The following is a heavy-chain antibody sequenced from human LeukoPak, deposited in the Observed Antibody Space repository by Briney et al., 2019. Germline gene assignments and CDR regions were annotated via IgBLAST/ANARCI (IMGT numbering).Heavy chain of an antibody. CDR2: ISGSGGST. CDR1: GFTFSTYT. J-gene: IGHJ4*02. D-gene: IGHD3-10*01. CDR3: ARGSMVRGVIIVFDY. Sequence: PGGSLRLSCAASGFTFSTYTMSWVRQAPGKGLEWVSTISGSGGSTYYADSVKGRFTISRDNAKNSLYLQMNSLRAEDTAVYYCARGSMVRGVIIVFDYWGQGTLVTVSS. V-gene: IGHV3-23*01.